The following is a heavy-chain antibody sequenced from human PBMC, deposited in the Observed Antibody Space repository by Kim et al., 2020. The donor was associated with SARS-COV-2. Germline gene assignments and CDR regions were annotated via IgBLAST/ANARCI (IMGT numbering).Heavy chain of an antibody. CDR2: TYYRSRWLY. CDR3: AREYVSQIDY. V-gene: IGHV6-1*01. J-gene: IGHJ4*02. Sequence: SQTLSLTCAISGDSVSGRAVAWHWVRQSPSRGLEWLGRTYYRSRWLYDYSPSLQSRITINPDTSGNQFSLPVNSVSPEDTAVYYCAREYVSQIDYWGQGT. CDR1: GDSVSGRAVA. D-gene: IGHD3-10*02.